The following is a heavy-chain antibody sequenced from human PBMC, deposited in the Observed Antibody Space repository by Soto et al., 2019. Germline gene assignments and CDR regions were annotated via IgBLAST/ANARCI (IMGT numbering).Heavy chain of an antibody. CDR3: LGYCSGGSCYSRAY. CDR2: INVGNGNT. J-gene: IGHJ4*02. V-gene: IGHV1-3*01. D-gene: IGHD2-15*01. Sequence: QVQLVQSGAEVKKPGASVKVSCKASGYSFTSYAMQWVRQAPGQRLEWMGWINVGNGNTKYSQKFQGRVTITRDTSASTAYMELSSLRSGDTAVYYCLGYCSGGSCYSRAYWGQGTLVNVSS. CDR1: GYSFTSYA.